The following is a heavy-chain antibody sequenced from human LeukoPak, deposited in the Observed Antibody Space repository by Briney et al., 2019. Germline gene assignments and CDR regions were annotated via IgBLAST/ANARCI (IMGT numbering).Heavy chain of an antibody. D-gene: IGHD6-19*01. CDR2: ISGSGGST. J-gene: IGHJ6*03. CDR3: AKAQQWLDRYYYYYYYMDV. CDR1: GFTFSSYA. V-gene: IGHV3-23*01. Sequence: GGSLRLSCAASGFTFSSYAMSWVRQAPGKGLEWVSAISGSGGSTYYADSVKGRFTISRDNSKNTLYLQTNSLRAEDTAVYYCAKAQQWLDRYYYYYYYMDVWGKGTTVTVSS.